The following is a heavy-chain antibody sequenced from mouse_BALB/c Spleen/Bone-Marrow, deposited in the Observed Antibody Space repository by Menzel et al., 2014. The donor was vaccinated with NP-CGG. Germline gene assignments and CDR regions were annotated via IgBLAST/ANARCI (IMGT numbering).Heavy chain of an antibody. CDR1: GFSLTVYG. V-gene: IGHV2-6-7*01. CDR3: AREGNYFDY. Sequence: VMLVESGPGLVSPSQSLSITCTVSGFSLTVYGVNWVRQPPGKGLEWLGMIWGDGITDYNSALKSRLSISRDDSKSQVFLKMNSLQTDDTARYYCAREGNYFDYWGQGTTLTVSS. J-gene: IGHJ2*01. CDR2: IWGDGIT.